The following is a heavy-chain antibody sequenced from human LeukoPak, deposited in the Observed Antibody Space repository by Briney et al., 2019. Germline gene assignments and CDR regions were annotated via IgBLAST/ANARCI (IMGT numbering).Heavy chain of an antibody. CDR2: INPNSGGT. CDR1: GYTFTGYY. V-gene: IGHV1-2*02. CDR3: AREFVGYYDSSGYYPPDY. J-gene: IGHJ4*02. D-gene: IGHD3-22*01. Sequence: ASVKVSCKASGYTFTGYYMHWVRQAPGQGLERMGWINPNSGGTNYAQKFQGRVTMTRDTSISTAYMGLSRLRSDDTAVYYCAREFVGYYDSSGYYPPDYWGQGTLVTVSS.